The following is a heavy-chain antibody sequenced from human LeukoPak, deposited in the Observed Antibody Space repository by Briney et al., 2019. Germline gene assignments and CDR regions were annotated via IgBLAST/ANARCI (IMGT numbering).Heavy chain of an antibody. CDR2: IFTSGST. V-gene: IGHV4-4*07. Sequence: SETLSLTCSVSGGSISTYSWTWIRQPAGKGLEWIGRIFTSGSTNYNPSLKSRITMSVDTSKSQFSLNLSSVTAADTAVYYCARAASGSSKYDYWGQGILVTVSS. CDR3: ARAASGSSKYDY. D-gene: IGHD6-13*01. J-gene: IGHJ4*02. CDR1: GGSISTYS.